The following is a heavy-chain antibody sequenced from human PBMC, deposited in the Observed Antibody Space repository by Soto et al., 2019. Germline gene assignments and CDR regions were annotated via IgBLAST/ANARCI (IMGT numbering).Heavy chain of an antibody. CDR1: GGTFSSYA. CDR2: IIPIFGTA. J-gene: IGHJ6*02. Sequence: GAAVKVCCKASGGTFSSYAISWVRQAPGQGLEWMGGIIPIFGTANYAQKFQGRVTITADESTSTAYMELSSLRSEDTAVYYCARDSSETNSYSSYCMDVCGQGPTVTVS. D-gene: IGHD3-3*01. CDR3: ARDSSETNSYSSYCMDV. V-gene: IGHV1-69*13.